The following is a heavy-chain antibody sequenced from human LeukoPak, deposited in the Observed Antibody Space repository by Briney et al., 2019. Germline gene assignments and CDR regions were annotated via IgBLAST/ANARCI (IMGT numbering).Heavy chain of an antibody. D-gene: IGHD3-10*01. Sequence: SETLSLTCAVYGGSFSGYYWSWIRQPPGKGLEWIGEINHSGSTNYNPSLKSRVTISVDTSKNQFSLKLSSVTAADTAVYYCARGRITMVRGVPENWFDPWGQGTLVTVSS. CDR2: INHSGST. V-gene: IGHV4-34*01. CDR1: GGSFSGYY. CDR3: ARGRITMVRGVPENWFDP. J-gene: IGHJ5*02.